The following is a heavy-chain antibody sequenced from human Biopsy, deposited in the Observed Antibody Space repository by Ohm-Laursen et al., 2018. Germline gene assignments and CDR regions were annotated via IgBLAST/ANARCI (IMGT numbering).Heavy chain of an antibody. J-gene: IGHJ3*01. CDR3: AKPWGLGEFWNCYPLAAFDV. CDR1: GYSFTNYW. CDR2: IYPGDSDT. D-gene: IGHD3-3*01. V-gene: IGHV5-51*01. Sequence: ESLKISCKGSGYSFTNYWIGWVRQMPGKGLEWMGLIYPGDSDTRYSPSFQGQVTISVDKSISTACVQWNSLKASDTAMYYCAKPWGLGEFWNCYPLAAFDVWGQGTMGTVSS.